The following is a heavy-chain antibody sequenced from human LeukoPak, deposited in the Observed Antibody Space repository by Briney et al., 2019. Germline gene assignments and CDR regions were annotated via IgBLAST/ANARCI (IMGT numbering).Heavy chain of an antibody. Sequence: QPGGSLRLSCAASGLTVSSNHMSWVRQAPGKGLEWVSVIYSGGNTNYADSVKGRFTISRDNSKNTLYLQMNSLRAEDSAVYYCARDQGCSSSTCRNNWFDPWGQGTLVTVPS. D-gene: IGHD2-2*01. V-gene: IGHV3-53*05. CDR3: ARDQGCSSSTCRNNWFDP. CDR1: GLTVSSNH. J-gene: IGHJ5*02. CDR2: IYSGGNT.